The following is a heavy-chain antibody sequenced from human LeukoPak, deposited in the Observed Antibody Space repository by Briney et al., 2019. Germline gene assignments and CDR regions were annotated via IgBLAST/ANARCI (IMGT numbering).Heavy chain of an antibody. J-gene: IGHJ4*02. CDR1: GGFISSSSYY. D-gene: IGHD6-19*01. CDR2: FYHSGST. CDR3: ARVDSSGPDFDY. Sequence: SETLSLTCIVSGGFISSSSYYWGWIRQPPGKGLEWIGSFYHSGSTYYNPSLKSRVTISVDTSKNQFSLKLSSVTAADTAVYYCARVDSSGPDFDYWGQGTLVTVSS. V-gene: IGHV4-39*07.